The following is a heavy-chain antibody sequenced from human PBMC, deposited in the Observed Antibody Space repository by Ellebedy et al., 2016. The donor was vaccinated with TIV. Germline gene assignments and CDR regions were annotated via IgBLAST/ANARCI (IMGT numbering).Heavy chain of an antibody. D-gene: IGHD6-19*01. CDR3: ARAAYSSGWYLYYYYGMDV. CDR2: IIPIFGTA. J-gene: IGHJ6*02. Sequence: SVKVFCXASGGTFSSYAISWVRQAPGQGLEWMGGIIPIFGTANYAQKFQGRVTITADKSTSTAYMELSSLRSEDTAVYYCARAAYSSGWYLYYYYGMDVWGQGTTVTVSS. V-gene: IGHV1-69*06. CDR1: GGTFSSYA.